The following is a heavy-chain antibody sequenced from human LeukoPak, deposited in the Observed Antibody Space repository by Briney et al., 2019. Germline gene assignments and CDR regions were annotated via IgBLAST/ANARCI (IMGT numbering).Heavy chain of an antibody. V-gene: IGHV4-59*01. D-gene: IGHD3-16*01. CDR3: ARRMGESTFLDY. Sequence: SETLSLTCTVSGGSISSYYWSWIRQPPGKGLEWIGYIYYSGSTNYNPSLKSRVTISVDTSKNQFSLKLSSVTAADTAVYYCARRMGESTFLDYWGQGTLVTVSS. J-gene: IGHJ4*02. CDR1: GGSISSYY. CDR2: IYYSGST.